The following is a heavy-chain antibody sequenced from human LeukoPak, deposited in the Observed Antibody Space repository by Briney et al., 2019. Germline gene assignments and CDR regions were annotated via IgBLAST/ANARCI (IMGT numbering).Heavy chain of an antibody. CDR1: GYTFTSYA. D-gene: IGHD6-19*01. Sequence: ASVKVSCKASGYTFTSYAMHWVRQAPGQRLEWMGWINAGNGNTKYSQKFQGRVTITRDTSASTAYMELSSLRSEDTAVYYCARVGRIAVAGSFGALDIWGQGTMVTVSS. J-gene: IGHJ3*02. CDR2: INAGNGNT. V-gene: IGHV1-3*01. CDR3: ARVGRIAVAGSFGALDI.